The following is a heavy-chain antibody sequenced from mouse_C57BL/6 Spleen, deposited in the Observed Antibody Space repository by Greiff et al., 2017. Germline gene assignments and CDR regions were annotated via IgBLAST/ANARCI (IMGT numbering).Heavy chain of an antibody. V-gene: IGHV2-4*01. Sequence: VQLQQSGPGLVQPSQSLSITCTVSGFSLTSYGVHWVRQPPGKGLEWLGLIWSGGSTVYNAAFISRLSISNDNAKSQVFFKMNSLQADDTAIYYCATPTGTFYAMDYWGQGTSVTVSA. CDR2: IWSGGST. J-gene: IGHJ4*01. CDR1: GFSLTSYG. D-gene: IGHD4-1*02. CDR3: ATPTGTFYAMDY.